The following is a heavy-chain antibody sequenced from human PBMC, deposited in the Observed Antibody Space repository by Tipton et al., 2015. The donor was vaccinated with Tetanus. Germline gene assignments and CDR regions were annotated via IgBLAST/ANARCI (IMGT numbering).Heavy chain of an antibody. Sequence: SLRLSCSASGFTFSTYAMNWVRQAPGKGLEWVSTISGSGGSSYFPDSVKGRFTISRDNSKNTLFLQMDSLRAEDTAVYYCARGAFIPSRFNWFDPWGQGTLVTVSS. J-gene: IGHJ5*02. CDR3: ARGAFIPSRFNWFDP. CDR2: ISGSGGSS. V-gene: IGHV3-23*01. D-gene: IGHD3-22*01. CDR1: GFTFSTYA.